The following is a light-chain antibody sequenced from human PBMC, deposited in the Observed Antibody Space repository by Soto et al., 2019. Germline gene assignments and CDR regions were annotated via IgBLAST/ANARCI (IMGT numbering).Light chain of an antibody. CDR1: SNDVGGYNY. CDR3: NSYTSSTSRPYV. J-gene: IGLJ1*01. V-gene: IGLV2-14*01. CDR2: EVS. Sequence: QSALTQPASVSASPGQSITISCTGSSNDVGGYNYVSWYQQHPGKAPKLLIFEVSSRPSGVSNRFSGSKSGNTASLTISALQAEDEADYFCNSYTSSTSRPYVFGTGTKVTVL.